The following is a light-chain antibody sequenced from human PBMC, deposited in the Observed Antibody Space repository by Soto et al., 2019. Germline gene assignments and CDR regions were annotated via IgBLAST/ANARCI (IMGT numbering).Light chain of an antibody. CDR1: QNVRKT. Sequence: DTVMTQSPVALSVSLGERATLSCRARQNVRKTLAWYQQKPGQAPRLLIYGASTRATGIPARFSGDGSGTEFTLTIDSLQSEDFVVYYCLQYDGWPLTGGQGTRLEI. V-gene: IGKV3-15*01. CDR2: GAS. CDR3: LQYDGWPLT. J-gene: IGKJ5*01.